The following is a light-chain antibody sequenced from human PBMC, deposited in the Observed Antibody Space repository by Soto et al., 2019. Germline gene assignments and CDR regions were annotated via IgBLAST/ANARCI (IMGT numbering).Light chain of an antibody. CDR1: ESISYW. CDR2: DAS. V-gene: IGKV1-5*01. Sequence: DIQMTQSPSTLSASVGDRVTITCRASESISYWLAWYQQKPGKAPKFLIYDASSLKSGVPSRFSGSGSGTEFTLTISSLQPDYFATYYRQQDNGRSYTFGQGTKLEI. CDR3: QQDNGRSYT. J-gene: IGKJ2*01.